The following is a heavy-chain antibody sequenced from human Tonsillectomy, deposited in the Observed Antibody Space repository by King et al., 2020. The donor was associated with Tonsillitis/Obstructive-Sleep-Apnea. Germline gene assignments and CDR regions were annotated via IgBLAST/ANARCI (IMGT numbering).Heavy chain of an antibody. CDR1: GFTFSSYW. D-gene: IGHD2-2*01. CDR3: ARGVSGYCSSTSCSSYYYYYMDV. V-gene: IGHV3-7*04. CDR2: IKQDGSEK. Sequence: VQLVESGGGLVQPGGSLRLSCAASGFTFSSYWMSWVRQAPGKVLEWVANIKQDGSEKYYVDSVKGRFTISRDNAKNSLYLQMNSLRAEDTAVYYCARGVSGYCSSTSCSSYYYYYMDVWGKGTTVTVSS. J-gene: IGHJ6*03.